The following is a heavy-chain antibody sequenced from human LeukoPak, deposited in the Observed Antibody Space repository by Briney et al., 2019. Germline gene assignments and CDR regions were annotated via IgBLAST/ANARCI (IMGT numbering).Heavy chain of an antibody. CDR3: AKGGRTSYSSSSYYYYMDV. CDR1: GFTFSSYG. CDR2: IWYDGSNK. Sequence: GGSLRLSCAASGFTFSSYGMHWVRQAPGKGLEWVAVIWYDGSNKYYADSVKGRFTISRDNSKNTLYLQMNSLRAEDTAVYYCAKGGRTSYSSSSYYYYMDVWGKGTTVTVSS. J-gene: IGHJ6*03. D-gene: IGHD6-6*01. V-gene: IGHV3-30*02.